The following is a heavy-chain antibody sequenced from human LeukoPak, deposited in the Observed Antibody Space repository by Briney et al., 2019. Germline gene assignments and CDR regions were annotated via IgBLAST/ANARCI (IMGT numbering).Heavy chain of an antibody. Sequence: GASVKFSCKASGYTFNTYGINWVRQAPGQGLEWMGWISAYNGNTNYAQNFQGRITLTTDTSTSMAYMELTGLRSDDTAVYYCARDGRQWVPLNRFDPWGQGTLVTVSS. CDR3: ARDGRQWVPLNRFDP. D-gene: IGHD6-19*01. J-gene: IGHJ5*02. CDR1: GYTFNTYG. CDR2: ISAYNGNT. V-gene: IGHV1-18*04.